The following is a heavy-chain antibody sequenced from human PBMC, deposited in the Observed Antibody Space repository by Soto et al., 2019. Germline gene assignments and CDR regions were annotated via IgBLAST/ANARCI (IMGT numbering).Heavy chain of an antibody. J-gene: IGHJ4*02. CDR1: GFTFSSYS. CDR2: ISSSSSTI. V-gene: IGHV3-48*01. CDR3: ARGSRPFDF. Sequence: EVQLVESGGGLVQPGGSLRLSCAASGFTFSSYSMNWVRQSPGKGLAWVSYISSSSSTIYYADFVTGRFTITRDSAKNSLYLQMNSLRAEDTVVYYCARGSRPFDFWGQGTLVTVSS. D-gene: IGHD6-13*01.